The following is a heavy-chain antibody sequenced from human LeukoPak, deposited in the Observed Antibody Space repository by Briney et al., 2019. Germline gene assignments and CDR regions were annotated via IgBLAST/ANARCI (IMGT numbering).Heavy chain of an antibody. Sequence: SGTLSLTCTVSGGSISSSSYYWGWIRQPPGKGLEWIGSIYYSGSTYYNPSLKSRVTISVDTSKNQFSLKLSSVTAADTAVYYCARLLDSSAVDYWGQGTLVTVSS. CDR1: GGSISSSSYY. D-gene: IGHD3-22*01. J-gene: IGHJ4*02. V-gene: IGHV4-39*01. CDR3: ARLLDSSAVDY. CDR2: IYYSGST.